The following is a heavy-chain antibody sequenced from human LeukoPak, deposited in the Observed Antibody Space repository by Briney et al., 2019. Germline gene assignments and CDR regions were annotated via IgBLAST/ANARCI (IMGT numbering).Heavy chain of an antibody. J-gene: IGHJ4*02. D-gene: IGHD6-19*01. Sequence: ASVKVSCKASGGTCSSYAISWVRQAPGQGLEWMGGIIPIFGTANYAQKFQGRVTITADESTSTAYMELSSLRSEDTAVYYCARALPVAGRSPFDYWGQGTLVTVSS. CDR3: ARALPVAGRSPFDY. V-gene: IGHV1-69*13. CDR2: IIPIFGTA. CDR1: GGTCSSYA.